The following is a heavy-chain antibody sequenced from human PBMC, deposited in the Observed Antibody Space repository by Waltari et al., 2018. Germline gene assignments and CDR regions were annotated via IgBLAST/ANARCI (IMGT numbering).Heavy chain of an antibody. CDR3: AKDHSGNDFFFDH. CDR2: VSYDGSHT. V-gene: IGHV3-30*18. CDR1: GFTFRAYG. D-gene: IGHD1-26*01. Sequence: QVQLVEYGGGVVQPGRSLTVSCAASGFTFRAYGMHWVRQAPGKGLEWVASVSYDGSHTYYGDSVRGRFTISRDNSKNTLHLQMNSLRGDDTAVYYCAKDHSGNDFFFDHWGQGTLVIVSP. J-gene: IGHJ4*02.